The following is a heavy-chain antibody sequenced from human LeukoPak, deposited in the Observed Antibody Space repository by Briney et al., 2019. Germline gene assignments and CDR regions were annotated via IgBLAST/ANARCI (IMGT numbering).Heavy chain of an antibody. D-gene: IGHD1-26*01. J-gene: IGHJ4*02. CDR2: INQGGSDK. Sequence: WVRQAPGKGLEWVANINQGGSDKYYVDSVKGRFTISRDNANNLLYLQMNSLIGKHTAVDYCTRDRSRAEDDWGQGTLVTVSS. V-gene: IGHV3-7*01. CDR3: TRDRSRAEDD.